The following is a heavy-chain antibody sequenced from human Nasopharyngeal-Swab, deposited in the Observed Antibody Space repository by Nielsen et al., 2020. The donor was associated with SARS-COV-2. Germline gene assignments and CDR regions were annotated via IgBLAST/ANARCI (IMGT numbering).Heavy chain of an antibody. Sequence: GESLKISCAASGFTFISYAMHWVRQAPGKGLEWVAVISYDGSSKYYADSVKGRFTISRDNSKNTLYLQMNSLRAEDTAVYYCARDLDYYDSSGPFDCWGQGTLVTVSS. CDR2: ISYDGSSK. D-gene: IGHD3-22*01. J-gene: IGHJ4*02. CDR3: ARDLDYYDSSGPFDC. V-gene: IGHV3-30-3*01. CDR1: GFTFISYA.